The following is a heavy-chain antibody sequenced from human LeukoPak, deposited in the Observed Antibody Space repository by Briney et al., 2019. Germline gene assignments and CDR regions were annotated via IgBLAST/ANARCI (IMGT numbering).Heavy chain of an antibody. CDR2: ISSSGTYI. V-gene: IGHV3-21*01. CDR1: GFTFSSYS. Sequence: PGGSLRLSCAASGFTFSSYSMNWVRQAPGKGLEWVSFISSSGTYICYADSVKGRFTISRDNAKNSLYLKMNSLRAEDTAVYYCARNGGNSDFDYWGQGTLVTVSS. J-gene: IGHJ4*02. CDR3: ARNGGNSDFDY. D-gene: IGHD4-23*01.